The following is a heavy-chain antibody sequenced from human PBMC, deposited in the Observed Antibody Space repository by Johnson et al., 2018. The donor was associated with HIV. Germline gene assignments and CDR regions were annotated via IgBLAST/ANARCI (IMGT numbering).Heavy chain of an antibody. CDR3: ARSPRAAEGAFDI. CDR1: NSTFKDYY. D-gene: IGHD6-13*01. J-gene: IGHJ3*02. V-gene: IGHV3-11*04. CDR2: IRGRGFDT. Sequence: QVQLVESGGDLIKPGGSLRLSCAASNSTFKDYYMHWIRQAPGKGLEWISYIRGRGFDTFYADSVMGRFTISRDNAKKSLYLQMSSLKAEDTAVYYCARSPRAAEGAFDIWGQGTMVTVSS.